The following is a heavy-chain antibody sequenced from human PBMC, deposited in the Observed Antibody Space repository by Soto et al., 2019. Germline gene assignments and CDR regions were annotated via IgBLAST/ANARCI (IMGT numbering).Heavy chain of an antibody. CDR1: GFTFSSYA. J-gene: IGHJ6*03. D-gene: IGHD4-17*01. V-gene: IGHV3-23*01. CDR2: ISGSGGST. CDR3: AKERTSGYYYYYMDV. Sequence: GGSLRLSCAASGFTFSSYAMSWVRQAPGKGLEWVSAISGSGGSTYYADSVKGRFTISRDNSKNTLYLQMNSLRAEDATVDYCAKERTSGYYYYYMDVWGKGTTVTVSS.